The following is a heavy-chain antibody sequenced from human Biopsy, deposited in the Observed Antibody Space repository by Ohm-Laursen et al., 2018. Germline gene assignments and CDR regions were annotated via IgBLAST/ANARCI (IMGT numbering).Heavy chain of an antibody. D-gene: IGHD2-21*01. CDR1: GYTFTSYY. J-gene: IGHJ4*02. CDR2: MTPIP. Sequence: SSVKVSCKASGYTFTSYYMHWVRQAPGQGLEWMGVMTPIPTYAQKFQDSLTLTRDTSTTTVYTELSSLRSEDTAIYYCARSDSLDYWGQGTLVTVSS. CDR3: ARSDSLDY. V-gene: IGHV1-46*01.